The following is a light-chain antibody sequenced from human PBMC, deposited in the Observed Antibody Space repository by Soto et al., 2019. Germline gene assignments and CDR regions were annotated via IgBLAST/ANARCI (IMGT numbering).Light chain of an antibody. Sequence: EIAMTQSPATLSVSPGERATLSCRARQSVSSKLAWFQQKPGQAPSLLIYGVSTRATGVPVRFSGSGSGTEFTLTVNSLQSEDFAVYYCQQYNNWPHTFGQGTKLEIK. CDR1: QSVSSK. CDR3: QQYNNWPHT. CDR2: GVS. V-gene: IGKV3-15*01. J-gene: IGKJ2*01.